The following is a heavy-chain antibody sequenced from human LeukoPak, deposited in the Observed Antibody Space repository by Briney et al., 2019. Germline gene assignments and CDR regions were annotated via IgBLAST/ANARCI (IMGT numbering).Heavy chain of an antibody. V-gene: IGHV1-2*02. CDR1: GYTFTGYY. D-gene: IGHD6-25*01. CDR2: INPNSGGT. Sequence: ASVNVSCKASGYTFTGYYMHWVRQAPGQGLEWMGWINPNSGGTNYAQKFQGRATITRDTSISTSCMELSRLGSDDTAVYYCARDVQGQRLKDYWGQGTLVTVSS. J-gene: IGHJ4*02. CDR3: ARDVQGQRLKDY.